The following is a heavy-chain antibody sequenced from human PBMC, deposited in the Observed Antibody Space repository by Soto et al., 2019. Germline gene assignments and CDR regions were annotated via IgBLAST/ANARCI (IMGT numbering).Heavy chain of an antibody. CDR1: GGSISSYY. CDR3: ARDSGFPPALDYYYYYMDV. CDR2: IYYSGST. D-gene: IGHD3-10*01. Sequence: SETLSLTCTVSGGSISSYYWSWIRQPPGKGLEWIGYIYYSGSTNYNPSLKSRVTISVDTSKNQFSLKLSSVTAADTAVYYCARDSGFPPALDYYYYYMDVWGKGTTVTVSS. V-gene: IGHV4-59*01. J-gene: IGHJ6*03.